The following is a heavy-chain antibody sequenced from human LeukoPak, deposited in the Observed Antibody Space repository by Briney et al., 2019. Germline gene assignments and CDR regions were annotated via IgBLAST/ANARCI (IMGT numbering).Heavy chain of an antibody. CDR2: ISAYNGNT. CDR3: ARDHDRAYDYVWGTRPMAFDY. J-gene: IGHJ4*02. V-gene: IGHV1-18*01. Sequence: GASVKVSCKASGYTFTSYGISWVRQAPGQGLEWMGWISAYNGNTNYAQKLQGRVTMTTDTSTSTAYMELRSLRSDDTAVYYCARDHDRAYDYVWGTRPMAFDYWGQGTLVTVSS. D-gene: IGHD3-16*01. CDR1: GYTFTSYG.